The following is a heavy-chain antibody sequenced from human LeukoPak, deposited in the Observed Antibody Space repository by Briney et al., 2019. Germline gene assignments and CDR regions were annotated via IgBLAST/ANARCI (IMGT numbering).Heavy chain of an antibody. CDR3: ARGVVITGLDY. V-gene: IGHV4-59*01. CDR2: IYSSGNT. Sequence: SETLSLTCTVSGGFISSYYWNWIRQTPGKGLEWIGSIYSSGNTNYNPSLKSRVTISVDTSKSQFSLMLTSVTAADTAVYYCARGVVITGLDYWGQGTLVTVSS. J-gene: IGHJ4*02. D-gene: IGHD3-3*01. CDR1: GGFISSYY.